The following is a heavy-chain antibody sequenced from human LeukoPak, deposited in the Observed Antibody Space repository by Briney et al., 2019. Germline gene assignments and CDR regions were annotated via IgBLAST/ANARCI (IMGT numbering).Heavy chain of an antibody. CDR2: LSYSGST. Sequence: ESGPTLVNPSETLSLTCTVSGGSIRSSSYYWGWIRQPPGKGLEWLGSLSYSGSTYYNPPLKSRATISVDTSKNQFSLRLNSLTAADTAVYYCATPDLRNCSGGSCYYFDYWGQGALVTVSS. CDR1: GGSIRSSSYY. D-gene: IGHD2-15*01. V-gene: IGHV4-39*01. J-gene: IGHJ4*02. CDR3: ATPDLRNCSGGSCYYFDY.